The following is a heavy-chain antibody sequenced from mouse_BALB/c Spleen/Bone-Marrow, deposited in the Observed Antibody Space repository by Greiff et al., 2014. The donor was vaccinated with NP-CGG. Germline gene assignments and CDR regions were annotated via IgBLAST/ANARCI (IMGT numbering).Heavy chain of an antibody. CDR3: GRGAHGFAMDY. J-gene: IGHJ4*01. CDR2: IDPANGNT. Sequence: EVQLQQSGAELVKPGASVKLSCTASGFNIQNTYIHWVKQRPEQGLEWIGRIDPANGNTKYDPKFQDKATITADTSSNTAYLQLTSLTSEDTAVYYCGRGAHGFAMDYWGQGTSVTVSA. V-gene: IGHV14-3*02. CDR1: GFNIQNTY.